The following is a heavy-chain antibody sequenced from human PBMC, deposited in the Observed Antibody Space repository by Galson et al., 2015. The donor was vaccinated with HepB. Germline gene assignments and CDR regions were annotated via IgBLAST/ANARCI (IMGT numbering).Heavy chain of an antibody. Sequence: LSLTCTVSGGSISSYYWSWIRQPPGKGLEWIGYIYYSGSTNYNPSLKSRVTISVDTSKNQFSLKLSSVTAADTAVYYCARDGVRSSGWLHFDYWGQGTLVTVSS. D-gene: IGHD6-19*01. CDR2: IYYSGST. V-gene: IGHV4-59*01. CDR1: GGSISSYY. CDR3: ARDGVRSSGWLHFDY. J-gene: IGHJ4*02.